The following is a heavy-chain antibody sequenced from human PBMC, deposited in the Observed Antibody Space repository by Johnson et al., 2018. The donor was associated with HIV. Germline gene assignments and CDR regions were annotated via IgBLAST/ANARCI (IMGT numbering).Heavy chain of an antibody. CDR2: ISGSGGST. CDR3: ASPPAYCGGDICYAFDV. CDR1: GFSFDDYD. V-gene: IGHV3-23*04. Sequence: MLLVESGGSVVRPGGSLRLSRAVSGFSFDDYDMTWVRQAPGKGLEWVSAISGSGGSTYYADSVKGRFPISRDNSKNTLYLQIDSLRAEDTAVYQCASPPAYCGGDICYAFDVWGQGTMVTVSS. D-gene: IGHD2-21*02. J-gene: IGHJ3*01.